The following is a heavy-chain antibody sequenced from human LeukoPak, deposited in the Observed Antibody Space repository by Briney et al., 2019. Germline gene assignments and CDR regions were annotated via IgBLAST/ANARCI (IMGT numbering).Heavy chain of an antibody. J-gene: IGHJ5*02. CDR3: TKGGGISYNPLDP. Sequence: PGGSLRLSCAASGFTFYNYGTHWVRQAPGKGLEWLAVISLDGYGHYSDSVKGRFTVSRDNSKHKLYLQMNSLRTDDSSMYYCTKGGGISYNPLDPWGPGTLVTVSS. V-gene: IGHV3-30*18. CDR2: ISLDGYG. CDR1: GFTFYNYG. D-gene: IGHD1-26*01.